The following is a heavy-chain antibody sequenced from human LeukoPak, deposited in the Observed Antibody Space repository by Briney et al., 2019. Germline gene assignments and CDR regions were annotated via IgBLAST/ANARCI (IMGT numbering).Heavy chain of an antibody. CDR1: GFTFRRNG. CDR3: ARDRTRYSGYDYDAFDI. V-gene: IGHV3-33*08. CDR2: IYSDGSNK. D-gene: IGHD5-12*01. J-gene: IGHJ3*02. Sequence: PGGSLRLSCAASGFTFRRNGMHWLRQAPGKGLEWVALIYSDGSNKYYADSVKGRFTISRDNSKNTLYLQMNSLRAEDTAVYYCARDRTRYSGYDYDAFDIWGQGTMVTVSS.